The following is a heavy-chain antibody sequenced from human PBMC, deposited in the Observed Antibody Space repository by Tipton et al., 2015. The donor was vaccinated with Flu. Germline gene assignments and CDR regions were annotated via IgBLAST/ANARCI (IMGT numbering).Heavy chain of an antibody. J-gene: IGHJ3*02. V-gene: IGHV4-61*08. Sequence: TLSLTCTVSSGSISSGDYYWSWIRQPPGKALEWIGCVYSSGNTNYNPSLKSRVTISVDTSKSQFSLNLSSVSAADTAVYYCARSRFLEWLHPAAFDIWGQGTLVTVSS. CDR1: SGSISSGDYY. D-gene: IGHD3-3*01. CDR2: VYSSGNT. CDR3: ARSRFLEWLHPAAFDI.